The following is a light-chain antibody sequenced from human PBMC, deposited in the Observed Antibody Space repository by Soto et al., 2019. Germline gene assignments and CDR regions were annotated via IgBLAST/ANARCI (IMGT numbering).Light chain of an antibody. CDR1: SSDVGGYNY. J-gene: IGLJ1*01. CDR3: SSYSSSGTRNV. Sequence: QSVLTQPASVSGSPGQSIAISCTGTSSDVGGYNYVSWYQHHPGKAPKLMIYDVNNRPSGISNRFFGSKSSNTATLSLSGLQTEDEDDYDCSSYSSSGTRNVFGTGTKLTVL. CDR2: DVN. V-gene: IGLV2-14*01.